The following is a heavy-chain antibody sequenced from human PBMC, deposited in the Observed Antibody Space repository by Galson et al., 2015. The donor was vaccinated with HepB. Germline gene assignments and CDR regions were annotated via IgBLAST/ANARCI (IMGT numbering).Heavy chain of an antibody. CDR2: ISYDGSNK. V-gene: IGHV3-30*18. J-gene: IGHJ6*02. CDR3: AKPRPGYSDGYVYYGRDV. CDR1: GFTFSSYG. Sequence: SLRLSCAASGFTFSSYGMHWVRQAPGKGLEWVAVISYDGSNKYYADSVKGRFTISRDNSKNTPYLQMNSLRAEDTAVYYCAKPRPGYSDGYVYYGRDVGGQGTTVTVSS. D-gene: IGHD5-18*01.